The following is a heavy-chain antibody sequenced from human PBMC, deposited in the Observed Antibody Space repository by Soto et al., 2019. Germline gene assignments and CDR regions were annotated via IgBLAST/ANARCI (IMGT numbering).Heavy chain of an antibody. J-gene: IGHJ6*02. V-gene: IGHV5-51*01. CDR1: GFSFTTYW. Sequence: GESLKISCKGSGFSFTTYWIAWVRQMPGKGLEWMGIIYPGDSKTTYSPSFQGQVTISADKSISTAYLQWSSLKASDTAMYYCARLWYYGSGSYIYYYYGMDVWGQGTTVTVSS. CDR3: ARLWYYGSGSYIYYYYGMDV. D-gene: IGHD3-10*01. CDR2: IYPGDSKT.